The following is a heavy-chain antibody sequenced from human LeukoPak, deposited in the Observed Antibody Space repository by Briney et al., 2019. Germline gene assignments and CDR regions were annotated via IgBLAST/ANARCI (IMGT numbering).Heavy chain of an antibody. CDR3: AKGDTGGYDSPDYFDY. CDR1: GFTFSSYG. Sequence: PGGSLRLSCAASGFTFSSYGMHWVRQAPGKGLEWVAVISYDGSNKYYADSVKGRFTISRDNSKNTLYLQMNSLRAEDTAVYYCAKGDTGGYDSPDYFDYWGQGTLVTVSS. D-gene: IGHD5-12*01. V-gene: IGHV3-30*18. J-gene: IGHJ4*02. CDR2: ISYDGSNK.